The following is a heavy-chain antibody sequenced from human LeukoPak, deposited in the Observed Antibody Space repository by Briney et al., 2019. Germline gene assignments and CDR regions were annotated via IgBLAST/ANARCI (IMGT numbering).Heavy chain of an antibody. J-gene: IGHJ4*02. D-gene: IGHD2-2*01. CDR1: GYTFTSYY. V-gene: IGHV1-46*01. CDR2: INPSGGST. CDR3: AREYCSSTSCYVSSSLDY. Sequence: ASVKVSCKASGYTFTSYYMHWVRQAPGQGLEWMGIINPSGGSTSYAQKFQGRVTMTRDMSTSTVYMELSSLRSEDTAVYYCAREYCSSTSCYVSSSLDYWGQGTLVTVSS.